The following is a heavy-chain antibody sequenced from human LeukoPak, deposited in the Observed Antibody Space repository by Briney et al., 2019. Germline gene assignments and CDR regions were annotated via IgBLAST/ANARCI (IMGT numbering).Heavy chain of an antibody. D-gene: IGHD5-24*01. CDR3: ARTLGGFTVDRATGFGL. V-gene: IGHV1-18*01. CDR1: GYNFEILG. Sequence: GASVKVSCKASGYNFEILGISWVRQAPGQGLEWMGWISAYEGNTDYAQKFEDRVTMTTDTSTNTAYMDLRNLTSDDTAVYYCARTLGGFTVDRATGFGLWGRGTLVTVSS. CDR2: ISAYEGNT. J-gene: IGHJ2*01.